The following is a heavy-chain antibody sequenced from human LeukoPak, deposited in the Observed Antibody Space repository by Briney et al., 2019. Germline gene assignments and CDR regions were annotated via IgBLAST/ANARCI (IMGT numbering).Heavy chain of an antibody. V-gene: IGHV3-21*01. Sequence: GGSLRLSCAASGFTFDTYNFNWVRQAPGKGLEWVATIRSYSSFRHYGDSVKGRFTISRDDAERSVYLQMDNVRVEDTAVYFCTRYSEVYYYVDVWGTGTTVTVSS. D-gene: IGHD2-21*01. CDR1: GFTFDTYN. CDR3: TRYSEVYYYVDV. CDR2: IRSYSSFR. J-gene: IGHJ6*03.